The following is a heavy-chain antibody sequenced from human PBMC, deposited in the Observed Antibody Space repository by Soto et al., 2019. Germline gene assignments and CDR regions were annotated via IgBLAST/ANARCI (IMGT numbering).Heavy chain of an antibody. CDR2: ISHSGGST. D-gene: IGHD5-12*01. J-gene: IGHJ2*01. CDR3: AMVSGYVSTNWYFDL. V-gene: IGHV3-23*01. CDR1: GFTFSRYA. Sequence: EVQLLESGGGLVQPGGSLRLSCAASGFTFSRYAMTWVRQAPGKGLDWVSGISHSGGSTDYADSVKGRFTISRDSSKNTLYLQMNSLRAEDTAVYYCAMVSGYVSTNWYFDLWGRGSLVTVSA.